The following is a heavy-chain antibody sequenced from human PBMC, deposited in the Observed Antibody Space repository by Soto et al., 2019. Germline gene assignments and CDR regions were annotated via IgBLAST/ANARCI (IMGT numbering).Heavy chain of an antibody. CDR1: GGSISSSSYY. D-gene: IGHD2-2*01. V-gene: IGHV4-39*01. J-gene: IGHJ6*02. Sequence: SETLSLTRTVCGGSISSSSYYWGWVRQPPGKGLEWIGSIYYSGSTYYNPSLKSRVTISVDTSKNQFSLKLSSVTAADTAVYYCARPGINPADCYSSTSCPHYYYYGMDVWGQGTTVTVSS. CDR3: ARPGINPADCYSSTSCPHYYYYGMDV. CDR2: IYYSGST.